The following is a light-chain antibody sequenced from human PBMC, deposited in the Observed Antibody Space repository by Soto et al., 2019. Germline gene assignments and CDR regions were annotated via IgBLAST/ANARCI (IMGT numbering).Light chain of an antibody. CDR1: RDISTW. V-gene: IGKV1-12*01. CDR3: QQANSLPYT. J-gene: IGKJ2*01. CDR2: LAS. Sequence: DIQMTQSPSSVSASVGDRVTITCRASRDISTWLAWYQQKPGKAPNLLIYLASSLQSGVPSRFSGSGSGTDFTLTITSLQPEDFATYYCQQANSLPYTFGQGTSLEI.